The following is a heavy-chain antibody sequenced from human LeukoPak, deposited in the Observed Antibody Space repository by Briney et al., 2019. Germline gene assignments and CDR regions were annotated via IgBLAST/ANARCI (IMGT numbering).Heavy chain of an antibody. V-gene: IGHV3-11*01. CDR1: GFTFSDYY. CDR2: INSSGSTI. D-gene: IGHD3-22*01. J-gene: IGHJ3*02. CDR3: ARDLRDYYDSSGQDAFDI. Sequence: GGSLRLSCAASGFTFSDYYMSWIRQAPGKGLEWVSYINSSGSTIYYADSVKGRFTISRDNAKNSLYLQMNSLRAEDTAVYYCARDLRDYYDSSGQDAFDIWGQGTMVTVSS.